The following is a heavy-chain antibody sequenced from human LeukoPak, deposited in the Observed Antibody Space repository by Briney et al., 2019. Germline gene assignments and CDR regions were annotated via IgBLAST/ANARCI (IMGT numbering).Heavy chain of an antibody. CDR1: GFTFSSYG. CDR2: IWYDGSNK. Sequence: PGGSLRLSCAASGFTFSSYGMHWVRQAPGKGLEWVAVIWYDGSNKYYADSVKGRFTVSRDNAKNSLYLQMNSLRAEDTAVYYCARGDLITIFGAVSPGCFDYWGQGTLVTVSS. D-gene: IGHD3-3*01. J-gene: IGHJ4*02. CDR3: ARGDLITIFGAVSPGCFDY. V-gene: IGHV3-33*01.